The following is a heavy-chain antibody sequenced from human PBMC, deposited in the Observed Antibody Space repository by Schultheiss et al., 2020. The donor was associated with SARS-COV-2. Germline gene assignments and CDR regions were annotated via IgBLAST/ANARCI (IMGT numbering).Heavy chain of an antibody. Sequence: SQTLSLTCSVYGGSFSGYNWSWIRQPPGKGLGWIGEINHSGSTNYNPSLMSRVSISLDTSKNQFSLRLDSVTAADSAVYYCAREDLRTSWYDGNWFEPWGQGTLVTVSS. CDR2: INHSGST. D-gene: IGHD6-13*01. CDR3: AREDLRTSWYDGNWFEP. J-gene: IGHJ5*02. CDR1: GGSFSGYN. V-gene: IGHV4-34*01.